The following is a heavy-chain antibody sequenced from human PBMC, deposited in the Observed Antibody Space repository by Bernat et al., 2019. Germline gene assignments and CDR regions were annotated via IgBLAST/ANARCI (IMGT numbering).Heavy chain of an antibody. CDR3: AKDLVTYYYDSSGYS. CDR1: GFIFSDYG. V-gene: IGHV3-33*06. Sequence: QVQLVESGGGVVQPGRSLRLSCAASGFIFSDYGMHWVRQAPGKGLEWVAVIWYDGSNKYYADSVKGRFTISRDNSKNTLYLQMNSLRAEDTAVYYCAKDLVTYYYDSSGYSWGQGTLVTVSS. D-gene: IGHD3-22*01. J-gene: IGHJ5*02. CDR2: IWYDGSNK.